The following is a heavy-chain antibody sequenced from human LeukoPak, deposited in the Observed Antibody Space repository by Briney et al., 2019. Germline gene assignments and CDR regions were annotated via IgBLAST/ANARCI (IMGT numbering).Heavy chain of an antibody. CDR3: ARDYYGP. CDR2: IGQDGGEK. J-gene: IGHJ5*02. Sequence: PGGSLRLSCAASGFTFSNYWMTWVRQAPGKGLEWVANIGQDGGEKYYVDSVKGRFTISRDSSENTLYLQMNSLRAEDTAVYYCARDYYGPWGQGTLVTVSS. V-gene: IGHV3-7*01. CDR1: GFTFSNYW. D-gene: IGHD3-22*01.